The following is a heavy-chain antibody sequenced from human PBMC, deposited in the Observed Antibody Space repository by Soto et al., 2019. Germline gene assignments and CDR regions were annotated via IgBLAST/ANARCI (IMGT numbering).Heavy chain of an antibody. V-gene: IGHV2-5*02. J-gene: IGHJ4*02. Sequence: QITLKESGPTLVKPTQTLTLTCTFSGFSLSTSGVGVGWIRQPPGKALEWLALIYWDDDKRYSPSLKSRLTITKYTSKNQVVLTMTNMDPVDTATYYCAHEYSGYDLYYFDYWGQGTLVTVSS. CDR3: AHEYSGYDLYYFDY. D-gene: IGHD5-12*01. CDR1: GFSLSTSGVG. CDR2: IYWDDDK.